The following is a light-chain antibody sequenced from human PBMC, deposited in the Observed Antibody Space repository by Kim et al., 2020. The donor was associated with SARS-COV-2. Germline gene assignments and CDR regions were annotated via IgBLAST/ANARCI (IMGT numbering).Light chain of an antibody. CDR3: QTWAIGIAV. J-gene: IGLJ7*01. CDR1: SEHSKNA. Sequence: QLVLTQPPSATASLGASVKLTCTLTSEHSKNAIAWHQLQPEKGPRHLMKLNNDGTYTRGDGIPDRFSASSSGAERHLTISSLQSEDEADYYCQTWAIGIAVFGGGTQLTVL. CDR2: LNNDGTY. V-gene: IGLV4-69*01.